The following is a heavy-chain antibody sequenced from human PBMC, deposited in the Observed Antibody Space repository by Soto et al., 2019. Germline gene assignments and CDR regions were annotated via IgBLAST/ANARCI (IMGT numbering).Heavy chain of an antibody. CDR1: GGSISSGDYY. J-gene: IGHJ5*02. Sequence: PSETLSLTCTVSGGSISSGDYYWRWIRQPPGKGLEWIGYIYYIGSTYYNPSLKSRVTISVDTCKNQFSLKLTSVTAADTAVSYCARPRRPGDDPSCFEPWRQGTLVIV. V-gene: IGHV4-30-4*01. CDR3: ARPRRPGDDPSCFEP. D-gene: IGHD2-21*02. CDR2: IYYIGST.